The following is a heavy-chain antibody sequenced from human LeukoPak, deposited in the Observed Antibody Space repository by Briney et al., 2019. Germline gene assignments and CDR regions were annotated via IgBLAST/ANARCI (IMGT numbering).Heavy chain of an antibody. Sequence: PGGSLRLSCAASGFTFSSYGMHWVRQAPGKGLEWVAVISYDGSNKYYADSVKGRFTISRDNSKNTLYLQMNSLRAEDTAVYYCAKESTAVGAFDIWGQGTMVTVSS. CDR3: AKESTAVGAFDI. J-gene: IGHJ3*02. CDR1: GFTFSSYG. V-gene: IGHV3-30*18. CDR2: ISYDGSNK.